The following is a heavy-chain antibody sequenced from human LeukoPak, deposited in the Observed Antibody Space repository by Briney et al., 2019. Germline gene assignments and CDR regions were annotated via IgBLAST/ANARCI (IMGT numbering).Heavy chain of an antibody. D-gene: IGHD2-21*02. V-gene: IGHV1-24*01. J-gene: IGHJ6*03. CDR2: FDPDDGET. Sequence: ASVKVFCKVSGYTLTELSMHWVRQAPGEGLEWMGGFDPDDGETFYAQKFQGRVTMTEDTSTDTAYMELSSLRSEDTAVYYCARVFGDTLGWDYMDVWGKGTTVTVSS. CDR3: ARVFGDTLGWDYMDV. CDR1: GYTLTELS.